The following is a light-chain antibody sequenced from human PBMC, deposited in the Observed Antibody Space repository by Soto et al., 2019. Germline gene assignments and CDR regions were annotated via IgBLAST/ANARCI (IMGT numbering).Light chain of an antibody. CDR2: DAS. V-gene: IGKV3D-20*02. CDR1: QTVNSDY. J-gene: IGKJ5*01. CDR3: QQRSNWTPL. Sequence: EIVSTQSPGTLSLSPGETATLSCRASQTVNSDYLAWFQQKPGQTPRLLIYDASNRATGIPARFSGSGSGTDFNLTISRLETEDFAVYECQQRSNWTPLFGQGTRLEIK.